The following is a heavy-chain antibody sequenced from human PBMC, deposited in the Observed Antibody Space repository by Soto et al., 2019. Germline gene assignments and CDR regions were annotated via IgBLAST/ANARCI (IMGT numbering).Heavy chain of an antibody. CDR3: MCDRGVDYGYNSYYDY. CDR1: GYTFNSSD. CDR2: MNPNSGNT. J-gene: IGHJ4*02. Sequence: WASVKVSCKASGYTFNSSDINWVRQATGQGLEWMGWMNPNSGNTGYAQKFQGRVTMTRNTSITTAYMELSSLRSEDTAVYYCMCDRGVDYGYNSYYDYLGQGTLVTVSS. D-gene: IGHD3-10*01. V-gene: IGHV1-8*01.